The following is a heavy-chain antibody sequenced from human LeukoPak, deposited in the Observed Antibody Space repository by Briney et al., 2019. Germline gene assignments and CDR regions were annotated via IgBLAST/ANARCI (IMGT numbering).Heavy chain of an antibody. CDR1: GYTFSGYY. CDR2: INPNTGAT. J-gene: IGHJ4*02. V-gene: IGHV1-2*02. CDR3: ASEGCLVGATNDY. D-gene: IGHD1-26*01. Sequence: ASVKVSCKASGYTFSGYYIRWVRQAPGQGLEWMGWINPNTGATYSIQKFQGRVTITGDTSISTAYMELTRLRSDDTAVYYCASEGCLVGATNDYWGQGTLVTVSS.